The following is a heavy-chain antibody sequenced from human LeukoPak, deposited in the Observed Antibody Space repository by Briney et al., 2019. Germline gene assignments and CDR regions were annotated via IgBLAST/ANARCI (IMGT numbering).Heavy chain of an antibody. V-gene: IGHV1-69*01. CDR1: GGTFSSYA. CDR2: IIPIFGTA. D-gene: IGHD6-13*01. Sequence: ASVKVSCKASGGTFSSYAISWVRQAPGQGLEWMGGIIPIFGTANYAQKFQGRVTITADESTSTAYMELSSLRSEDTAVYYCARSSLYSSSWYEPPSLGEDYWGQGTLVTVSS. J-gene: IGHJ4*02. CDR3: ARSSLYSSSWYEPPSLGEDY.